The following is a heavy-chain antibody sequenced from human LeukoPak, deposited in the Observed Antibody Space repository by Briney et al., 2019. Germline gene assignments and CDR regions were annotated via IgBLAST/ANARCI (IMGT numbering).Heavy chain of an antibody. Sequence: SETLSLTCTVSGGSISSYYWSWIRQPAGKGLEWIGRIYTSGSTNYNLSLKSRVTMSVDTSKNQFSLKLSSVTAADTAVYYCARTIAARPGLDYYYYYMDVWGKGTTVTVSS. CDR1: GGSISSYY. CDR3: ARTIAARPGLDYYYYYMDV. V-gene: IGHV4-4*07. D-gene: IGHD6-6*01. J-gene: IGHJ6*03. CDR2: IYTSGST.